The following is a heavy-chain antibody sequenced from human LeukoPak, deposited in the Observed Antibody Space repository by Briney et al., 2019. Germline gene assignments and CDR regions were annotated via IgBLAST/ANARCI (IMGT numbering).Heavy chain of an antibody. CDR3: AKERGYSGYDSAFDY. V-gene: IGHV3-21*04. D-gene: IGHD5-12*01. Sequence: GGSLRLSCAASGFTFSTCSMKWVRQAPGKALEWVSSISGSSYHIYYADSVKGRFTISRDNAKNSLYLQMNSLRAEDTALYYCAKERGYSGYDSAFDYWGQGTLVTVSS. CDR1: GFTFSTCS. CDR2: ISGSSYHI. J-gene: IGHJ4*02.